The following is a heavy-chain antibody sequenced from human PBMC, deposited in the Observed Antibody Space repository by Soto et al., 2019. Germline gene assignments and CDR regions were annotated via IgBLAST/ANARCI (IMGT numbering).Heavy chain of an antibody. CDR1: GGTFSSYA. D-gene: IGHD3-22*01. Sequence: SVKVSCKASGGTFSSYAISWVRQAPGQGLEWMGGIIAIFGTANYAQKFQGRVTITADESTSTAYMELSSLRSEDTAVYYCATQNYDSSGYFDPWGQGTLVTVSS. V-gene: IGHV1-69*13. CDR2: IIAIFGTA. CDR3: ATQNYDSSGYFDP. J-gene: IGHJ5*02.